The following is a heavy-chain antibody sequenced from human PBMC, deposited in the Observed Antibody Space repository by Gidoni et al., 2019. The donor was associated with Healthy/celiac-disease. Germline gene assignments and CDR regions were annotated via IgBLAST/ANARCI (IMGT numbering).Heavy chain of an antibody. Sequence: EVHLVESGGGLVQPGRSLRLSCTASGFTFGDYAMSWFRQAPGKGLEWGGFSRSKGYGGTTEYAASVKGRFTNSRDDSNSLAYPQMNSLKIEETAVYYCTRGYSWNFDYWGQGTLVTVSS. V-gene: IGHV3-49*03. CDR2: SRSKGYGGTT. J-gene: IGHJ4*02. D-gene: IGHD1-20*01. CDR1: GFTFGDYA. CDR3: TRGYSWNFDY.